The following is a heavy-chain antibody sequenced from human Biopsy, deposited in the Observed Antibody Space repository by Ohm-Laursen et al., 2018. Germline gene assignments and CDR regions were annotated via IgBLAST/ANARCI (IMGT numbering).Heavy chain of an antibody. CDR2: IYYRGNT. CDR3: ARRLPLRGFAFDV. V-gene: IGHV4-59*08. J-gene: IGHJ3*01. CDR1: GGSISSYY. Sequence: SQTLSLTCTVSGGSISSYYWSWIRQPPGKGLEWIGNIYYRGNTNYSPSLKSRATISLDSSKNQFSLNLNSVTATDTAVYYCARRLPLRGFAFDVWGQGTVVTVS. D-gene: IGHD3-10*01.